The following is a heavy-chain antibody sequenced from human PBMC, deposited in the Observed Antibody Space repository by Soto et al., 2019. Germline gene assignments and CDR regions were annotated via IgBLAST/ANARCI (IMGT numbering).Heavy chain of an antibody. V-gene: IGHV3-48*03. J-gene: IGHJ5*02. Sequence: EVQLVESGGGLVQPGGSLRLSCAASGFTFSSYEMNWVRQAPGKGLEWVSYISSSGSTIYYADSVKGRFTISRDNAKNSLYLQMNSVRAEDTAVYYCARGGGDIVVVPAAFYNWFDPWGQGTLVTVSS. D-gene: IGHD2-2*01. CDR1: GFTFSSYE. CDR2: ISSSGSTI. CDR3: ARGGGDIVVVPAAFYNWFDP.